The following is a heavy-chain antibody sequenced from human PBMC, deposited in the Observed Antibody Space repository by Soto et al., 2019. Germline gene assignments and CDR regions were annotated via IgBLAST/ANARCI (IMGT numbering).Heavy chain of an antibody. CDR2: IYPGDSDT. D-gene: IGHD6-19*01. CDR1: GYSFTSYW. J-gene: IGHJ4*02. CDR3: ARPITGYSSGWYEFGY. V-gene: IGHV5-51*01. Sequence: GESLKISCNGSGYSFTSYWIGWVRQMPGKGLEWMGIIYPGDSDTRYSPSFQGQVTISADKSISTAYLQWSSLKASDTAMYYCARPITGYSSGWYEFGYWGQGTLVTVSS.